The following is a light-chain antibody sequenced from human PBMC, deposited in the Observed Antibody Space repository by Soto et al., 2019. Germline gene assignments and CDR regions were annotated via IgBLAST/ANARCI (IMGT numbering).Light chain of an antibody. CDR2: AAS. CDR1: ESISNW. J-gene: IGKJ1*01. CDR3: QQWGT. Sequence: DIQMTQSPSTLSASVGDRVTITCRASESISNWLAWYQQKPGKAPKLLIYAASSLESGVPSRFSGSGSGTESTLIISGLQADDFATYCWQQWGTFGQGTKVEIK. V-gene: IGKV1-5*01.